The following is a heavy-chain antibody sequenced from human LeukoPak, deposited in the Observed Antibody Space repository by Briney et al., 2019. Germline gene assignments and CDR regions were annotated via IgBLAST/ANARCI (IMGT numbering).Heavy chain of an antibody. D-gene: IGHD6-19*01. CDR2: ISRNGGST. V-gene: IGHV3-64D*06. Sequence: GSLRLSFSASGFTFSSLAMDWVRQAPGKGLEYFSGISRNGGSTYYADSVKGRFTISRDNSKNTLYLQMSSLRPEDTAVYYCVNQISGWVYWGQGTLVTVSS. CDR1: GFTFSSLA. CDR3: VNQISGWVY. J-gene: IGHJ4*02.